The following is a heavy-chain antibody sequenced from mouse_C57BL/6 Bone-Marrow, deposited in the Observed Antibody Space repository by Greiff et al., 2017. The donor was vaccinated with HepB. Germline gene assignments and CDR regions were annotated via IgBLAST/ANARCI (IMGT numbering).Heavy chain of an antibody. CDR1: GYTFTSYW. J-gene: IGHJ3*01. CDR2: IDPNSGGT. Sequence: QVQLQQPGAELVKPGASVKLSCKASGYTFTSYWMHWVKQRPGRGLEWIGRIDPNSGGTKYNEKFKSKATLTVDKPSSTAYMQLSSLTSEDSAVYDCARQMITTRDWFAYWGQGTLVTVSA. CDR3: ARQMITTRDWFAY. V-gene: IGHV1-72*01. D-gene: IGHD2-4*01.